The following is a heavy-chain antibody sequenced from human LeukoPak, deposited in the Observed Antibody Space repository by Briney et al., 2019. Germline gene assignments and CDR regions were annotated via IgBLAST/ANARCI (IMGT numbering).Heavy chain of an antibody. V-gene: IGHV4-34*01. J-gene: IGHJ4*02. CDR1: GGSFSDYY. D-gene: IGHD4-11*01. CDR3: ARGLFTAVTSYYFDS. CDR2: INHSGST. Sequence: SETLFLTCAVYGGSFSDYYWSWIRQPPGKGLEWXXEINHSGSTNSNPSLKSRVTISVDTSKNQFSLRLNSVTAADTAVYYCARGLFTAVTSYYFDSWGQGTLVTVSS.